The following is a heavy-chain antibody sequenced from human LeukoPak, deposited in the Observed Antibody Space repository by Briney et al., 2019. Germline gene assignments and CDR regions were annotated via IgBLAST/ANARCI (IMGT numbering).Heavy chain of an antibody. CDR1: GGSISSYY. D-gene: IGHD6-13*01. V-gene: IGHV4-4*07. Sequence: SETLSLTCTVSGGSISSYYWSWIRQPAGKGLEWIGRIYTSGSTNYNPSLKSRVTISVDTSKNQFSLKLSSVTAADTAVYYCARGHSSSWVYYYGMDVWGKGTTVTISS. CDR2: IYTSGST. J-gene: IGHJ6*04. CDR3: ARGHSSSWVYYYGMDV.